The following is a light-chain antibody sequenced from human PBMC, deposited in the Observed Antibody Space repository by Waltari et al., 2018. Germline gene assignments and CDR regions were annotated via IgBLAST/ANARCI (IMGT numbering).Light chain of an antibody. V-gene: IGLV2-11*01. CDR1: TSDVGGYNS. J-gene: IGLJ3*02. CDR2: DVN. CDR3: CSYAGVHTFWL. Sequence: QSALTQPPSVSGSPEQSVTISCTGPTSDVGGYNSVSWYQQHPGKAPKLIIFDVNQRPSGVPDRFSGSKSGNTASLTISGLRPEDEADYHCCSYAGVHTFWLFGGGTKLTVL.